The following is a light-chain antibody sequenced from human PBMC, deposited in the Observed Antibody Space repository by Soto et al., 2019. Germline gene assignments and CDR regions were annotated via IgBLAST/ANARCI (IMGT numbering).Light chain of an antibody. J-gene: IGKJ1*01. CDR1: QAIRTA. V-gene: IGKV1-6*01. Sequence: AIQLTQSPSSLSASVGDRVTITCRASQAIRTALGWYQQRPGKVPKLLIYAASTLQSGVPSRFSGSASGTDFSPTIRSLQPADFARYYCLLDFRYFWAVGQRTKVDNK. CDR3: LLDFRYFWA. CDR2: AAS.